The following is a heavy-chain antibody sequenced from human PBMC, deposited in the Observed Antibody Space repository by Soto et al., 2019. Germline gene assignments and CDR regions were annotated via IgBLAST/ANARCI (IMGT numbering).Heavy chain of an antibody. J-gene: IGHJ4*02. V-gene: IGHV3-23*01. CDR1: GFTFSSYA. D-gene: IGHD6-19*01. Sequence: GGSLRLSCAASGFTFSSYAMSWVRQAPGKGLEWVSAISGSGGTTYYADSVKGRFTIPRDNSKNTLYLQMNSLRTEDTAVYYCAKGARSSGWYWGQGTLVTVSS. CDR3: AKGARSSGWY. CDR2: ISGSGGTT.